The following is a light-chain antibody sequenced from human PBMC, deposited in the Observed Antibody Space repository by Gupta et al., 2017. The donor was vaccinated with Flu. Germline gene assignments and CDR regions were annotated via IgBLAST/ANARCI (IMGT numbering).Light chain of an antibody. J-gene: IGLJ2*01. V-gene: IGLV2-14*01. CDR2: DVS. Sequence: QSALTQPASVSGSPGQSITISCTGTTSDVGGYNSVSWYQQRPGTAPKLMIYDVSNRPPGRANRFSGSKSGNTAALTISGLQAEDEADYYCSSYTSGSTIVVAFGGGTKLTVL. CDR1: TSDVGGYNS. CDR3: SSYTSGSTIVVA.